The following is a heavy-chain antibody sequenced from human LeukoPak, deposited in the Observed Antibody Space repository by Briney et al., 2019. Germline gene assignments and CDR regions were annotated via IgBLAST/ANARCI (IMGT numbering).Heavy chain of an antibody. CDR2: ISSSHNNI. CDR3: VRDRSPGYFDY. J-gene: IGHJ4*02. Sequence: GGSLRLSCAASGFTFSSYAMHWVRQAPGKGLDWVSSISSSHNNIYYADSVKGRFSISRDNAKNSLFLQMNSLRAEDTAVYYCVRDRSPGYFDYWGQGTLVTVSS. D-gene: IGHD3-10*01. V-gene: IGHV3-21*01. CDR1: GFTFSSYA.